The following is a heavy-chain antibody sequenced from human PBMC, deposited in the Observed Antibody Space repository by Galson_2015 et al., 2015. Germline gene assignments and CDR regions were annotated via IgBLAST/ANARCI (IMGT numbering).Heavy chain of an antibody. CDR3: ARVRQTDGLLDY. CDR1: GFTFSSYW. J-gene: IGHJ4*02. D-gene: IGHD2-15*01. V-gene: IGHV3-74*01. Sequence: SLRLSCAVSGFTFSSYWMHWVRHAPGKGLVWVSRINSDGSDTTYADSMKGRFTISRDNAKNTLFLQMNGLRAEDTAVYYCARVRQTDGLLDYWGQGTLVTVSS. CDR2: INSDGSDT.